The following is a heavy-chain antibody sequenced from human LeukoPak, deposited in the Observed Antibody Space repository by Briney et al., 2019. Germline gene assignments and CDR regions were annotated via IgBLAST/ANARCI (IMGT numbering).Heavy chain of an antibody. D-gene: IGHD6-6*01. J-gene: IGHJ4*02. Sequence: SETLSLTCTVSGGPINSFHWTWIRQPAGKGLEWIGRMFSSGSTNYNPPLKSRVTISVDTSKNQISLNLSSVTAADTAVYYCARYISSSYFDCWGQGTLVTVSS. V-gene: IGHV4-4*07. CDR2: MFSSGST. CDR1: GGPINSFH. CDR3: ARYISSSYFDC.